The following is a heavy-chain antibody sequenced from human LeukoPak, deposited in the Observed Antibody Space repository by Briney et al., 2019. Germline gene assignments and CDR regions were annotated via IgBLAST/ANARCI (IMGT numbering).Heavy chain of an antibody. V-gene: IGHV3-48*01. CDR1: GFTFSNYN. J-gene: IGHJ4*02. Sequence: QSGGPLRLSCAASGFTFSNYNMNWVRQVPGKGLEWVSYISSSSSSIYYADSVKGRFTISRDNAKNSLYLQMNSLRAEDTAVYYCARDYRPGGAMIVVVTPGVDYWGQGTLVTVSS. CDR3: ARDYRPGGAMIVVVTPGVDY. D-gene: IGHD3-22*01. CDR2: ISSSSSSI.